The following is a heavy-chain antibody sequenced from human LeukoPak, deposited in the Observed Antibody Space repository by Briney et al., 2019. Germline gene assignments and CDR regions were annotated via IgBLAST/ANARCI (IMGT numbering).Heavy chain of an antibody. D-gene: IGHD3-10*01. CDR3: ARERTSSGTPFYFDY. V-gene: IGHV4-61*02. CDR2: IYTNENT. J-gene: IGHJ4*02. CDR1: GGSISGGDYY. Sequence: PSETLSLTCTVSGGSISGGDYYWSWIRQPAGKGLEWIGRIYTNENTNYNPSLKSRVTMSVDTSENQFSLRLSSVAAADTAVYYCARERTSSGTPFYFDYWSQGTLVTVSS.